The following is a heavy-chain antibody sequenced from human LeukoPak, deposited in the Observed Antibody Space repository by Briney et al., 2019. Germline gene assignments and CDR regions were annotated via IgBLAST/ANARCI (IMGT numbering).Heavy chain of an antibody. J-gene: IGHJ3*02. CDR1: GFTFSSYS. Sequence: GGSLRLSCAASGFTFSSYSMTWVRQAPGEGLEWVSSISSSSSYIYYADSVKGRFTISRDNAKNSLYLQMISLRAEETAVYYCARCGPSDAFDTWGQGTMVTVSS. CDR2: ISSSSSYI. CDR3: ARCGPSDAFDT. V-gene: IGHV3-21*01.